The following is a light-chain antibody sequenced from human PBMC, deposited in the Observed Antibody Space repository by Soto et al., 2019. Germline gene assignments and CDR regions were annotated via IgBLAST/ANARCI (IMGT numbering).Light chain of an antibody. CDR1: SSDVGDYNY. J-gene: IGLJ3*02. Sequence: QSALTQPASVSGSPGQSITISCTGTSSDVGDYNYVSWCQQHPGKAPKLIIYEVIHRLSGVSNRFSGSKSGYTASLTISGLQDEDEADYYCSSSVSNNIVVFGGGTKLTVL. CDR2: EVI. V-gene: IGLV2-14*01. CDR3: SSSVSNNIVV.